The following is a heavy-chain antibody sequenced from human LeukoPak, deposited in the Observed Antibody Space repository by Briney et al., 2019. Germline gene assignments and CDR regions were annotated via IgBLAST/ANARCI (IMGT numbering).Heavy chain of an antibody. V-gene: IGHV1-18*01. CDR1: GYIFTSYG. CDR2: ISVYNGDT. CDR3: ARDYPVISAPGASDF. D-gene: IGHD2/OR15-2a*01. J-gene: IGHJ4*02. Sequence: GASVKVSCKASGYIFTSYGISWLRQAPGQGLEWMGWISVYNGDTTYAQKLQCRITLTTDTSTTTAYMELMSLRYDDTAVYYCARDYPVISAPGASDFWGEGTLVTVSS.